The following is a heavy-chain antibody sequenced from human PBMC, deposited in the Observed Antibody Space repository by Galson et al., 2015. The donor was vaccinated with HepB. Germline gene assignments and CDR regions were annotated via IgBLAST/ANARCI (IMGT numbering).Heavy chain of an antibody. V-gene: IGHV1-69*13. Sequence: SVKVSCKAPGGTFSSYAISWVRQAPGQGLEWMGGIIPIFGTANYAQKFQGRVTITADESTSTAYMELSSLRSEDTAVYYCARGPGSSSSFYYYGMDVWGQGTTVTVSS. CDR1: GGTFSSYA. D-gene: IGHD6-6*01. CDR2: IIPIFGTA. CDR3: ARGPGSSSSFYYYGMDV. J-gene: IGHJ6*02.